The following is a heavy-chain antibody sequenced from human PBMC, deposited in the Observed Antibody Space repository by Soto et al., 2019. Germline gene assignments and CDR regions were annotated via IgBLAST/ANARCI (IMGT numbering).Heavy chain of an antibody. CDR1: GGSFSGYY. Sequence: SETLSLTCAVYGGSFSGYYWSWIRQPPGKGLEWIGEINHSGSTNYNPSLKSRVTISVDTSKNQFSLKLSSVTAADTAVYYCARCLRASMGARGQQLATEVYYFDYWGRGTLVTVSS. D-gene: IGHD6-13*01. CDR2: INHSGST. J-gene: IGHJ4*02. V-gene: IGHV4-34*01. CDR3: ARCLRASMGARGQQLATEVYYFDY.